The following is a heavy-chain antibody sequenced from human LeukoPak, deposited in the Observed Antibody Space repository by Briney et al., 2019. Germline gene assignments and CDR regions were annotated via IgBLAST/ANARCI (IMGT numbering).Heavy chain of an antibody. D-gene: IGHD2/OR15-2a*01. Sequence: SETLSLTCTVSGGSISSYYWSWIRQPPGKGLEWIGYIYYSGSTNYNPSLKSRVTISVDTSKNQFSLKLSSVTAADTAVHYCARVSRGAFDIWGQGTMVAVSS. V-gene: IGHV4-59*01. CDR3: ARVSRGAFDI. CDR2: IYYSGST. CDR1: GGSISSYY. J-gene: IGHJ3*02.